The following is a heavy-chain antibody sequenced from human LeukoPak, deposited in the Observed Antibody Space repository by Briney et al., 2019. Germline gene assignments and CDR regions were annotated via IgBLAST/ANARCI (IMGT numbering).Heavy chain of an antibody. V-gene: IGHV1-18*01. CDR3: ARGSIRPDYYYMDV. CDR2: ISAYNGNT. CDR1: GYTFTSYD. J-gene: IGHJ6*03. Sequence: ASVKVSCKASGYTFTSYDINWVRQATGQRLEWMGWISAYNGNTNYAQKLQGRVTMTTDTSTSTAYMELRSLRSVDTAVYYCARGSIRPDYYYMDVWGKGTTVTVSS.